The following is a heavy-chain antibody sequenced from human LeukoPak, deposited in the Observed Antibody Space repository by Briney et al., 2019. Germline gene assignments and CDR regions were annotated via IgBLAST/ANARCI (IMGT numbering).Heavy chain of an antibody. CDR2: INTNTENP. J-gene: IGHJ4*02. V-gene: IGHV7-4-1*02. CDR3: ARMGYCTRATCGGAFDF. CDR1: GYTFTSYA. Sequence: ASVKVSCKASGYTFTSYATNWVRQAPGQGLEWMGWINTNTENPAYAQGFTGRFVFSVDISVSTAYLQINSLKAEDTAVYYCARMGYCTRATCGGAFDFWGQGTLVTVSS. D-gene: IGHD2-8*01.